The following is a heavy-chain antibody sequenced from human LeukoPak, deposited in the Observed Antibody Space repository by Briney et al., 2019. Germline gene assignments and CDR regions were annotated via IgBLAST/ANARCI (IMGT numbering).Heavy chain of an antibody. D-gene: IGHD5-18*01. Sequence: GGSLRLSCAASGFTFSSYAMHWGRQAPGKGLEYVSAISSNGGSTYYANSVKGRFTISRDNSKNTLYLQMGSLRAEDMAVYYCARDGGPRGYSYGLDYWGQGTLVTVSS. CDR2: ISSNGGST. CDR3: ARDGGPRGYSYGLDY. CDR1: GFTFSSYA. V-gene: IGHV3-64*01. J-gene: IGHJ4*02.